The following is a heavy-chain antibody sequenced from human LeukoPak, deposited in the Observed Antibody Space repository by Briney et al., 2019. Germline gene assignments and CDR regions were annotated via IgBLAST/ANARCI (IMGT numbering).Heavy chain of an antibody. D-gene: IGHD6-19*01. CDR3: ARDRIAVTGSRWDAFDV. V-gene: IGHV6-1*01. Sequence: SQTLSLTCAISGDSVSSKSAAWNWIRQSPSRGLEWLGSTYYRSKWFNDYAVSVKSRITFNPDTSKNQFSLQLNSVTPEDTAVYYRARDRIAVTGSRWDAFDVWGQGTMVTVSS. CDR1: GDSVSSKSAA. CDR2: TYYRSKWFN. J-gene: IGHJ3*01.